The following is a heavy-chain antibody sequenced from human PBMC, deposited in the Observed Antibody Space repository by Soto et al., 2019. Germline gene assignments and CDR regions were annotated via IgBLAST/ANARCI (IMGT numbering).Heavy chain of an antibody. J-gene: IGHJ4*02. D-gene: IGHD3-10*01. Sequence: QLQLQESGPGLVKPSETLSLTCTVSGGSISSSSYYWGWIRQPPGKGLEWIGSIYYSGSTYYNPSLKSRVTISADTSMNQFSLKLSSVTAADTAVYFCARLGGRRVIMVRGGTQEGYWGQGTLVTVSS. V-gene: IGHV4-39*01. CDR3: ARLGGRRVIMVRGGTQEGY. CDR2: IYYSGST. CDR1: GGSISSSSYY.